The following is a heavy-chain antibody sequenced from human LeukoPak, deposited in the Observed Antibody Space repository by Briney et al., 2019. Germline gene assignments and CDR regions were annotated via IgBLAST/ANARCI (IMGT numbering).Heavy chain of an antibody. D-gene: IGHD6-13*01. CDR3: AGVSKSATTGTVLDY. CDR1: GFTFSSYA. V-gene: IGHV3-64*02. CDR2: ISSNGGTT. J-gene: IGHJ4*02. Sequence: GGSLRLSCAASGFTFSSYAMHWVRLSPGKGLEYVSGISSNGGTTSYADPVKGRFTISRDNSKNTLYLQMNSLRAEDTAVYYCAGVSKSATTGTVLDYWGQGTLVTVSS.